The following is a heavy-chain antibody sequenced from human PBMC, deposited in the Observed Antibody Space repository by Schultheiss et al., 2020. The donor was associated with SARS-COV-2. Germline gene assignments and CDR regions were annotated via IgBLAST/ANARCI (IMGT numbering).Heavy chain of an antibody. D-gene: IGHD5-18*01. CDR2: ISRSGSTT. CDR3: ARDRGYSYGPYYYYGMDV. J-gene: IGHJ6*02. V-gene: IGHV3-48*04. Sequence: GGSLRLSCSASGFTFSSYAMHWVRQAPGKGLEWVSYISRSGSTTYYADSVKGRFTISRDNAKNSLYLQMNSLRAEDTAVYYCARDRGYSYGPYYYYGMDVWGQGTTVTVSS. CDR1: GFTFSSYA.